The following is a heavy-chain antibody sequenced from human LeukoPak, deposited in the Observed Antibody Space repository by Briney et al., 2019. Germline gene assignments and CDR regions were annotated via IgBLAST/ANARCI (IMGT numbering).Heavy chain of an antibody. CDR3: ARDRDVPAIGMDV. J-gene: IGHJ6*04. V-gene: IGHV3-21*06. CDR2: ISSSSSYM. Sequence: TGGSLRLSCAASGFTFSSYTMNWVGQAPGKGLEWVSSISSSSSYMYYADSVKGRFTISRDNAKNSLYLQMNSLRAEDTAVYYCARDRDVPAIGMDVWGEGTAVTVSS. CDR1: GFTFSSYT.